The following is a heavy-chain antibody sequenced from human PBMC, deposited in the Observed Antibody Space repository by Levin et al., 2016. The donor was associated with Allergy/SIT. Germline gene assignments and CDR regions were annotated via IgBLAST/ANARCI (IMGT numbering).Heavy chain of an antibody. V-gene: IGHV3-30*18. CDR3: AKDSSGGWQPDAFDI. J-gene: IGHJ3*02. CDR2: ISYDGSNK. CDR1: GFTFSSYG. Sequence: GESLKISCAASGFTFSSYGMHWVRQAPGKGLEWVAVISYDGSNKYYADSVKGRFTISRDNSKNTLYLQMNSLRAEDTAVYYCAKDSSGGWQPDAFDIWGQGTMVTVSS. D-gene: IGHD6-19*01.